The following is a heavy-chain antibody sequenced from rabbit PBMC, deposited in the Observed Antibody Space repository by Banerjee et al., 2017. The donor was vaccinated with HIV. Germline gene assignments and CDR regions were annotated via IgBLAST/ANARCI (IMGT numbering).Heavy chain of an antibody. CDR2: IYTGSGST. V-gene: IGHV1S40*01. Sequence: QQLVESGGGLVKPGASLTLTCKVSGFSFSSGYDMCWVRQAPGKGLEWIGCIYTGSGSTYYASWAKGRFTISKTSSTTVTLQMTSLTAADTATYFCARSIYLYGEYSYATCNLWGPGTLVTVS. D-gene: IGHD6-1*01. J-gene: IGHJ4*01. CDR1: GFSFSSGYD. CDR3: ARSIYLYGEYSYATCNL.